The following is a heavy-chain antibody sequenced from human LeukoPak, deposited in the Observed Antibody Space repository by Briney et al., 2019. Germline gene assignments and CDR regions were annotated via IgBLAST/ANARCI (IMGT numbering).Heavy chain of an antibody. CDR2: ISSSSSYI. Sequence: GGSLRLSCAASGFTFSSYSMNWVRQAPGKGLEWVSSISSSSSYIYYADSVKGRFTISRDNAKNSLYLQMNSLRAEDTAVYYCARTYGDRPPYYYYYGMDVWGQGTTVTVSS. V-gene: IGHV3-21*01. D-gene: IGHD4-17*01. CDR3: ARTYGDRPPYYYYYGMDV. CDR1: GFTFSSYS. J-gene: IGHJ6*02.